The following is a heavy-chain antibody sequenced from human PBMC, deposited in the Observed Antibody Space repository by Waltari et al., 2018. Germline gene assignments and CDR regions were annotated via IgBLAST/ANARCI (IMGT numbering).Heavy chain of an antibody. V-gene: IGHV2-5*02. D-gene: IGHD3-22*01. J-gene: IGHJ4*02. Sequence: QITLKESGPTLVKPTQTLTLTCTFSGFSFTTSGVGVGWIRQPPGKALEWVAFMYWDGAKRYSPAPRGRLTITKDTSKNQVVLTVTNMDPVDTATYYCAHSPSVNYDTSGYYYVWGQGTLITVSS. CDR2: MYWDGAK. CDR1: GFSFTTSGVG. CDR3: AHSPSVNYDTSGYYYV.